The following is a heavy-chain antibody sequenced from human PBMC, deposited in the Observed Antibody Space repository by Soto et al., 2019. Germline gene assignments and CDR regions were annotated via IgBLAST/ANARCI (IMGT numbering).Heavy chain of an antibody. J-gene: IGHJ4*02. V-gene: IGHV3-11*01. CDR3: AAAIAAVVTAPGY. Sequence: GGPLRLPCPSSGFTLRDHSMSWIRPAPGKGLEWISYISSSGSTIYYADSVKGRFTISRDNAKNSLYLHMDSLRAEDTAMYYCAAAIAAVVTAPGYWGQGTLVTVSS. CDR1: GFTLRDHS. CDR2: ISSSGSTI. D-gene: IGHD2-15*01.